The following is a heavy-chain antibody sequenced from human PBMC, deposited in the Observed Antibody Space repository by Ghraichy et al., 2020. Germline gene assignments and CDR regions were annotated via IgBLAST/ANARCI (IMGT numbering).Heavy chain of an antibody. CDR1: GGSISSSNW. CDR2: IYHSGST. J-gene: IGHJ3*02. CDR3: ARIRITMIVGVIDAFDI. V-gene: IGHV4-4*02. D-gene: IGHD3-22*01. Sequence: SETLSLTCAVSGGSISSSNWWSWVRQPPGKGLEWIGEIYHSGSTNYNPSLKSRVTISVDKSKNQFSLKLSSVTAADTAVYYCARIRITMIVGVIDAFDIWGQGTMVTVSS.